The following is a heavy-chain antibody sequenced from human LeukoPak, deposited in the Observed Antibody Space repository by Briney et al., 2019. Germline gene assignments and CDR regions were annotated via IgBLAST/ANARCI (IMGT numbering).Heavy chain of an antibody. V-gene: IGHV3-23*01. Sequence: QPGGSLRLSCAASGFTFSTFAMIWVRQPPGKGLEWVSSIFPSGGEIHYADSVRGRFTISRDNSKSTLSLQMYSLRAEDTAVYYCAKGGGYDVLTGYYTPNYFFPYWGQGTLVTVSS. CDR2: IFPSGGEI. CDR3: AKGGGYDVLTGYYTPNYFFPY. D-gene: IGHD3-9*01. J-gene: IGHJ4*02. CDR1: GFTFSTFA.